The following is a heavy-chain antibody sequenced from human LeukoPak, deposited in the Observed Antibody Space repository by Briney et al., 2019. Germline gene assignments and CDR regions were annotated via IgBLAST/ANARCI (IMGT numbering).Heavy chain of an antibody. CDR2: INPDSGDT. Sequence: ASVKVSFKASGYSFTGYYLHWVRQAPGQGLEWMGWINPDSGDTNYLQKFQGRVTMTRDTSISTAYMELSRLRSDDTAVYYCTRAGRGHGDTFDYWGQGTLVTVSS. CDR1: GYSFTGYY. J-gene: IGHJ4*02. CDR3: TRAGRGHGDTFDY. V-gene: IGHV1-2*02. D-gene: IGHD4-17*01.